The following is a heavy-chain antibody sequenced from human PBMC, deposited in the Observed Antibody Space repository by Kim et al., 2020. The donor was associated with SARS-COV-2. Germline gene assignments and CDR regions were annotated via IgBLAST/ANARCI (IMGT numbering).Heavy chain of an antibody. V-gene: IGHV3-23*01. J-gene: IGHJ4*02. Sequence: YADSVKGRFTFSRDNSWSTLSLQMNILRAEDAAVYYCAKRSATGSYYFDYWGQGILVTVSS. CDR3: AKRSATGSYYFDY. D-gene: IGHD6-6*01.